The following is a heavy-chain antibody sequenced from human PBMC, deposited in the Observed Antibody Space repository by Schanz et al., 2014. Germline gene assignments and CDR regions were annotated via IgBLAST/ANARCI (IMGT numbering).Heavy chain of an antibody. CDR3: ARGVRIDY. Sequence: VQLVKSGGGLVQPGGSLRLSCAASGFIFSNSWMSWVRQAPGKGLEWVANIKQDGSEKYYVDSVKGRFTISRDNAKNSLYLQMNSLTAEDTAVYYCARGVRIDYWGQGTLVTVSS. D-gene: IGHD3-3*01. V-gene: IGHV3-7*01. CDR1: GFIFSNSW. CDR2: IKQDGSEK. J-gene: IGHJ4*02.